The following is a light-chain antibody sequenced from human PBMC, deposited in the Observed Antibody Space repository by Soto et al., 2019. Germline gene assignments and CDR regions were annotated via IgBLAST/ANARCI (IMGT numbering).Light chain of an antibody. V-gene: IGKV1-39*01. Sequence: QMSQYPKSLSSSVGDRVTITCQASQSISSYLNWYQQKPGKAPKLLIYAAPSLQSGVPSRFSGSGSGTDFTLTISSLQSEDFVTYYCQQSYSTLTITFGQRTRLEI. CDR3: QQSYSTLTIT. CDR1: QSISSY. J-gene: IGKJ5*01. CDR2: AAP.